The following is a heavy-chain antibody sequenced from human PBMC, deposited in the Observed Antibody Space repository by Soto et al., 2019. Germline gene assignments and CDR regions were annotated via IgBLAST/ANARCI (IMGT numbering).Heavy chain of an antibody. D-gene: IGHD3-3*01. CDR3: AWDRAGLLVF. CDR1: GYVFTGWG. J-gene: IGHJ4*02. Sequence: QVQLVQSATEVVKPGASVRVCCKASGYVFTGWGISWVRQVPGQGLEWVGWVGAYDGATRSSEKLQGRISVTRDKSTSTGFMDRTAVGRDDGAVNYCAWDRAGLLVFGGRGTLVTVCS. V-gene: IGHV1-18*01. CDR2: VGAYDGAT.